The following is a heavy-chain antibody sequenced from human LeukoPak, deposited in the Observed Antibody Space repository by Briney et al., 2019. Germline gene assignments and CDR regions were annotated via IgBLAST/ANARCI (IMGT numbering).Heavy chain of an antibody. CDR3: ATNTRAYAVLLAY. V-gene: IGHV3-7*01. J-gene: IGHJ4*02. CDR1: GFTFSSSW. D-gene: IGHD4-17*01. Sequence: GGSLRLSCAASGFTFSSSWMIWARQAPGKGIEWVANINQDGGQKYYLDSVKGRFAISRDNADNSLYLLMDGLRAEDTAVYYCATNTRAYAVLLAYWGQGTLVTVSS. CDR2: INQDGGQK.